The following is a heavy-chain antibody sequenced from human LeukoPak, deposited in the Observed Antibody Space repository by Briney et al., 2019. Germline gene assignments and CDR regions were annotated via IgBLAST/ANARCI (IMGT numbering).Heavy chain of an antibody. Sequence: GGSLRLSCAASGFTFSSYGMNWVRQTPGKGLEWVSSISSGSTNIFYADSMKGRFTISRDNSKNTLYLQMNSLRAEDTAVYYCAREVRSYGGQIDYWGQGTLVTVSS. CDR1: GFTFSSYG. CDR2: ISSGSTNI. V-gene: IGHV3-21*01. CDR3: AREVRSYGGQIDY. D-gene: IGHD4/OR15-4a*01. J-gene: IGHJ4*02.